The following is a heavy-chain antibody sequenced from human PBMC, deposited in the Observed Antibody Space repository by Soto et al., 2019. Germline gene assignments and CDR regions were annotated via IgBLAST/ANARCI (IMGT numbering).Heavy chain of an antibody. CDR2: ISGSGNST. CDR1: GFTFSSYA. Sequence: VQLLESGGGLVQPGGSLRLSCAASGFTFSSYAMTWVRQAPGKGLEWVSSISGSGNSTYYADSVKGRFTISRDNSKYTLYLQMNSLRAEDPALYYCARGPYCSSTSCYTSGHIDYWGQGTLVTVSS. CDR3: ARGPYCSSTSCYTSGHIDY. V-gene: IGHV3-23*01. J-gene: IGHJ4*02. D-gene: IGHD2-2*02.